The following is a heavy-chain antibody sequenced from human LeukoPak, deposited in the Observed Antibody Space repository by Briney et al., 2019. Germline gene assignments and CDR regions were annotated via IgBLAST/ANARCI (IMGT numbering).Heavy chain of an antibody. J-gene: IGHJ4*02. V-gene: IGHV3-11*06. D-gene: IGHD6-19*01. CDR2: ISSSSSYI. CDR1: GFTFSDYY. Sequence: GGSLRLSCAASGFTFSDYYMSWIRQAPGKGLEWVSSISSSSSYIYYADSVKGRFTISRDNAKNSLYLQMNSLRAEDAAVYYCARHIAAVAGTSWGQGTLVTVSS. CDR3: ARHIAAVAGTS.